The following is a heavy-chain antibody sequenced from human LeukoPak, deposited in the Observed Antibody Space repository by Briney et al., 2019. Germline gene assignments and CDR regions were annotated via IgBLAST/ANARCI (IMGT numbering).Heavy chain of an antibody. V-gene: IGHV1-3*01. J-gene: IGHJ4*02. Sequence: VASVKVSCKASGYTFTSYAMHWVRQAPGQRLEWMGWINAGNGNTKYSQKFQGKVTITRDTSASTAYMELSSLRSEDSAVYYCARDILGAPGDAFDYWGQGTLVTVSS. D-gene: IGHD7-27*01. CDR2: INAGNGNT. CDR1: GYTFTSYA. CDR3: ARDILGAPGDAFDY.